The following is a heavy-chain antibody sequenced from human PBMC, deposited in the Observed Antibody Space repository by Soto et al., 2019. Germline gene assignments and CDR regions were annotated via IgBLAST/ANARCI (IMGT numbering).Heavy chain of an antibody. J-gene: IGHJ2*01. V-gene: IGHV3-11*01. Sequence: QVQLVESGGGLVKTGGSLRLSCAASGISFSDYYMSWIRQAPWKGLEWVSYITESGNTRYYADSVKGRFTVSRDNAKNSLYLQMNSLRAEDTAVYYCARKGAMMAAHWYFDLWGRGTLVTVSS. CDR1: GISFSDYY. CDR2: ITESGNTR. D-gene: IGHD2-15*01. CDR3: ARKGAMMAAHWYFDL.